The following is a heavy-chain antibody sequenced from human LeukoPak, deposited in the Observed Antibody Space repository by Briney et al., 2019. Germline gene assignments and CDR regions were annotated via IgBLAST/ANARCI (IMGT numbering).Heavy chain of an antibody. V-gene: IGHV5-51*01. CDR1: GYRFSDYL. Sequence: GESLKISCKGSGYRFSDYLIGWVRQMPGKGLEWMGVIYPSDSHNKYSPSFQGQVTISADKSINTAHLQWSSLKASDTAMYYCARHGTPAAAGSVFDIWGQGTMVTVSS. CDR2: IYPSDSHN. CDR3: ARHGTPAAAGSVFDI. D-gene: IGHD6-13*01. J-gene: IGHJ3*02.